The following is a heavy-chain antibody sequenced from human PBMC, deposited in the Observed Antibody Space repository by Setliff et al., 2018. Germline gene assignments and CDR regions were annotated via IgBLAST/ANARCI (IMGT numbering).Heavy chain of an antibody. CDR3: AREGNYDYVWGSYRGDAFDI. D-gene: IGHD3-16*02. CDR2: IIPIFGTA. CDR1: GGTFSSYA. Sequence: ASVKVSCKASGGTFSSYAISWVRQAPGQGLEWMGGIIPIFGTANYAQKFQGRVTITTDESTSTAYMELSSLRSEDTAVYYCAREGNYDYVWGSYRGDAFDIWGQGTMVTVSS. V-gene: IGHV1-69*05. J-gene: IGHJ3*02.